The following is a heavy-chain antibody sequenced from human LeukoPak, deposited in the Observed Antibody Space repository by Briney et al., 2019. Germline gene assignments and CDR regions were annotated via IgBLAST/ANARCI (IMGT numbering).Heavy chain of an antibody. J-gene: IGHJ4*02. D-gene: IGHD3-22*01. CDR2: ISAYNGNT. Sequence: GASVKVSCKASGYTFTSYGISWVRQAPGQGLEWMGWISAYNGNTNYAQKLQGRVTMTTDTSTSTAYMELRSLRSDDTAVYYCARDEVTYYYDSSGYDKFDYWGQGTLVTVSS. V-gene: IGHV1-18*01. CDR1: GYTFTSYG. CDR3: ARDEVTYYYDSSGYDKFDY.